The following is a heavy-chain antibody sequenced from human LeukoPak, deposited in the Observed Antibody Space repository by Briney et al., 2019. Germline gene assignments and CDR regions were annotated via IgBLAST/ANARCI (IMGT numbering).Heavy chain of an antibody. Sequence: ASVKVSCKVSGYSITELSTHWVRQAPGKGLEWMGGFDPGSGEIIYEQKFQDRVTMTEDTSTDTAYMELSSLRSEDTAIYYCARGWGIPAPISWFDPWGQGTLVTVSS. CDR1: GYSITELS. V-gene: IGHV1-24*01. J-gene: IGHJ5*02. CDR3: ARGWGIPAPISWFDP. CDR2: FDPGSGEI. D-gene: IGHD2-2*01.